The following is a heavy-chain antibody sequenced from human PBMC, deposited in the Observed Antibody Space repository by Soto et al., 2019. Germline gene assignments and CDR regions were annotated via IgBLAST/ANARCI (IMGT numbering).Heavy chain of an antibody. V-gene: IGHV3-49*03. CDR3: TRGRDGYNPYYFLY. J-gene: IGHJ4*02. CDR1: GFTFFDYA. Sequence: GSLRLSCTASGFTFFDYAINFCRHFAVKGLEWLGFIRNDIYDETTEYAASVKGRIIISRDDSKSMAYLQMDSLKTEDTGVYYCTRGRDGYNPYYFLYWGQGALVTVSS. D-gene: IGHD5-12*01. CDR2: IRNDIYDETT.